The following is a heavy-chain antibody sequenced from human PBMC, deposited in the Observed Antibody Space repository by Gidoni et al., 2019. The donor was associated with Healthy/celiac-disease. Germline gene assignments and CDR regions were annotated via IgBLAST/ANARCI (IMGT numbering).Heavy chain of an antibody. CDR2: ISGSGGST. J-gene: IGHJ4*02. D-gene: IGHD3-22*01. CDR1: GFTFSSYA. Sequence: EVQLVESGGGLVQPGGSLRLSCAASGFTFSSYAMSWVRQAPGKGLEWVSAISGSGGSTYYADSVKGRFTISRDNSKNTLYLQMNSLRAEDTAVYYCAKDVRSPNYYDSSGYDYWGQGTLVTVSS. V-gene: IGHV3-23*04. CDR3: AKDVRSPNYYDSSGYDY.